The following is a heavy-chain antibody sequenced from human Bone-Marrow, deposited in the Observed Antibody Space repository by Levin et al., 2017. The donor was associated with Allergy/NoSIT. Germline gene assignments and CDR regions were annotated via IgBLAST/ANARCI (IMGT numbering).Heavy chain of an antibody. J-gene: IGHJ4*02. Sequence: SETLSLTCTVSGGSISSSSYYWDWIRQPPGKGLEWIGSIYYSGSTYYNPSLKSRVTISVDTSKNQFSLKLSSVTAADTAVYYCARDGMITFGGVIVTKFDYWGQGTLVTVSS. CDR2: IYYSGST. V-gene: IGHV4-39*07. D-gene: IGHD3-16*02. CDR1: GGSISSSSYY. CDR3: ARDGMITFGGVIVTKFDY.